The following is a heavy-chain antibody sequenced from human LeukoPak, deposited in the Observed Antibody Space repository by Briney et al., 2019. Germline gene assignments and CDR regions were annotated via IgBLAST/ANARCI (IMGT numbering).Heavy chain of an antibody. CDR3: ARDQMRPNYDFWSGPWGRAYYFDY. V-gene: IGHV3-21*01. D-gene: IGHD3-3*01. CDR2: ISSSRSYI. CDR1: GFTFSSYS. Sequence: PGGSLRLSCAASGFTFSSYSMNWVRQAPGKGLEWVSSISSSRSYIYYADSVKGRFTISRDNAKNSLYLQMNSLRAEDTAVYYCARDQMRPNYDFWSGPWGRAYYFDYWGQGTLVTVSS. J-gene: IGHJ4*02.